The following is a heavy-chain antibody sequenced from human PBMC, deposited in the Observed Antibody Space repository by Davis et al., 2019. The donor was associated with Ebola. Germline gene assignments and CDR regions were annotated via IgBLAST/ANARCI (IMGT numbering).Heavy chain of an antibody. J-gene: IGHJ4*02. CDR2: IWYDGSNK. V-gene: IGHV3-33*08. CDR1: GFTFSSYA. CDR3: ARPALGDYSGEFLDY. Sequence: GESLKISCAASGFTFSSYAMSWVRQAPGKGLEWVAVIWYDGSNKYYADSVKGRFTISRDNSKNTLYLQMNSLRAEDTAVYYCARPALGDYSGEFLDYWGQGTLVTVSS. D-gene: IGHD4-11*01.